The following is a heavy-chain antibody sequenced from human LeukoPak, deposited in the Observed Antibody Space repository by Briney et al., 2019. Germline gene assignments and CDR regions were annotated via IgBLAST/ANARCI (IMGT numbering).Heavy chain of an antibody. D-gene: IGHD6-19*01. Sequence: PSQTLSLTCAVSGGSISSGGYSWSWIRQPPGNGLEWIGYIYHSGSTYYNPSLKSRVTISVDRSKNQFSLKLSSVTAADTAVYYCARGPIAVADSFDYWGQGTLVTVSS. J-gene: IGHJ4*02. V-gene: IGHV4-30-2*01. CDR1: GGSISSGGYS. CDR2: IYHSGST. CDR3: ARGPIAVADSFDY.